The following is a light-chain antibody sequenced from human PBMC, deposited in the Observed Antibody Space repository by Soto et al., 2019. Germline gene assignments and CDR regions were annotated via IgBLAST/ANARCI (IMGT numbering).Light chain of an antibody. CDR1: QSVSSSY. Sequence: EIVLTQSPGTLSFSPGERATLSCRASQSVSSSYLGWYQQKPGQAPRLLISGASSRATGIPDRFSGSGSGTDFTLTISRLEPEDFAVYYCQQYGSSPLTFGGGTKVEIK. J-gene: IGKJ4*01. V-gene: IGKV3-20*01. CDR3: QQYGSSPLT. CDR2: GAS.